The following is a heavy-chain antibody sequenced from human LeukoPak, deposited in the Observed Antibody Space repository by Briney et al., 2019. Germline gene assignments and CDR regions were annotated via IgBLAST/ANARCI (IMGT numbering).Heavy chain of an antibody. D-gene: IGHD2-8*02. J-gene: IGHJ4*02. V-gene: IGHV4-59*12. CDR2: IYYSGST. CDR1: GGSISSYY. CDR3: ARSLVQHQIDY. Sequence: PSETLSLTCTVSGGSISSYYWSWIRQPPGKGLEWIGYIYYSGSTYYNPSLKSRVTISVDTSKNQFSLKLSSVTAADTAVYYCARSLVQHQIDYWGQGTLVTVSS.